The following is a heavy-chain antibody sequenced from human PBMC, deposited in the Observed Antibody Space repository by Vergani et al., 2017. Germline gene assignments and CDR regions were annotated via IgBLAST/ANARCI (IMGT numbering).Heavy chain of an antibody. CDR3: ARDGTEAVVAARVDD. Sequence: EVQLVESGGGLVQPGGSLRLSCAASGFTFSSYSMNWVRQAPGKGLEWVSYISSSSSTIYYADSVKDRFTISRDNAKNSLYLQMNSLRAEDTAVYYCARDGTEAVVAARVDDWGRGTLVSVSS. D-gene: IGHD2-15*01. CDR2: ISSSSSTI. V-gene: IGHV3-48*04. CDR1: GFTFSSYS. J-gene: IGHJ4*02.